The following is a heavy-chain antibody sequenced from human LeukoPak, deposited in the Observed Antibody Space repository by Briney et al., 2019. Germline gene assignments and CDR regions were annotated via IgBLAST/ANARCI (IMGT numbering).Heavy chain of an antibody. CDR2: IYTSGST. J-gene: IGHJ4*02. V-gene: IGHV4-4*07. Sequence: KPSETLSLTCTVSGGSISGYYWSWIRQPAGKGLEWIGRIYTSGSTNYNPSLKSRATMSVDRSKKQFSLKLSFVTAADTAVHYCARDGWTNSLDYWGQGTLVTVSS. CDR3: ARDGWTNSLDY. D-gene: IGHD2-2*03. CDR1: GGSISGYY.